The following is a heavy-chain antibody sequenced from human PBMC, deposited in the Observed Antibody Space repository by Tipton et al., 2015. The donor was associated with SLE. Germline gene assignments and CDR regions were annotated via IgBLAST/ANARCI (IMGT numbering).Heavy chain of an antibody. D-gene: IGHD1-26*01. V-gene: IGHV4-31*03. CDR1: GYSISSGYY. Sequence: TLSLTCNVSGYSISSGYYWGWIRQFPGKGLEWIGYIYDTETTYYNPSLKSRVTMSIDRSKNHFSLRLRSVSAADTAIYYCAREVKSGRYDWFDPWGQGTLVTVSS. CDR2: IYDTETT. CDR3: AREVKSGRYDWFDP. J-gene: IGHJ5*02.